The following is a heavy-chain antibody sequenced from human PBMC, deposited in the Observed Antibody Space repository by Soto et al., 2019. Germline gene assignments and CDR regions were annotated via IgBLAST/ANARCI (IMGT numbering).Heavy chain of an antibody. CDR3: ARAGQKYDFWSGPTGYYYYYMDV. Sequence: QLQLQESGPGLVKPSETLSLTCTVSGGSISSSSYYWGWIRQPPGKWLEWIGSIYYSGSTYYNPSLKSRVTISVDTSRIQFSLKLSSVTAADSAVYYCARAGQKYDFWSGPTGYYYYYMDVWGNGTTVTVSS. D-gene: IGHD3-3*01. CDR2: IYYSGST. J-gene: IGHJ6*03. V-gene: IGHV4-39*01. CDR1: GGSISSSSYY.